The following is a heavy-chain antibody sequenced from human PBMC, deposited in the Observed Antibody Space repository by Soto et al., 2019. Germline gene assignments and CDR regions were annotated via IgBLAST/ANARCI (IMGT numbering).Heavy chain of an antibody. CDR2: ISSSSSTI. D-gene: IGHD3-3*01. CDR3: ARDLISDFWSGYSSSGGMDV. V-gene: IGHV3-48*02. CDR1: RFTFSSYS. J-gene: IGHJ6*02. Sequence: PGGSLRLSCAASRFTFSSYSMNWVRQAPGKGLEWVSYISSSSSTIYYADSVKGRFTISRDNAKNSLYLQMNSLRDEDTAVYYCARDLISDFWSGYSSSGGMDVWGQGTTVTVSS.